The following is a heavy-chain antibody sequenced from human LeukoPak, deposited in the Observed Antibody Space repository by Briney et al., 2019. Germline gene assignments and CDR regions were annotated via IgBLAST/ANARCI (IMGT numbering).Heavy chain of an antibody. V-gene: IGHV4-38-2*02. CDR3: VRVLLWFGESTEFWRFDY. Sequence: SETLSLTCTVSGYSISSGYYWGWIRQPPGKGLEWIGSIYHSGSTYYNPSLKSRVTISVDTSKNQFSLKLSSVTAADTAVYYCVRVLLWFGESTEFWRFDYWGQGTLVTVSS. CDR2: IYHSGST. CDR1: GYSISSGYY. J-gene: IGHJ4*02. D-gene: IGHD3-10*01.